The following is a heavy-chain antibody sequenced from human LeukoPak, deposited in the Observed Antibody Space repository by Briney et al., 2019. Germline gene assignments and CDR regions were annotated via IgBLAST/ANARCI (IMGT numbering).Heavy chain of an antibody. CDR3: ARDKQQLLYNWFDP. J-gene: IGHJ5*02. CDR2: IYYSGST. CDR1: GGSIGSYY. Sequence: SETLSLTCTVSGGSIGSYYWSWIRQPPGKGLEWIGYIYYSGSTNYNPSLKSRVTISVDTSKNQFSLKLSSVTAADTAVYYCARDKQQLLYNWFDPWGQGTLVTVSS. D-gene: IGHD6-13*01. V-gene: IGHV4-59*12.